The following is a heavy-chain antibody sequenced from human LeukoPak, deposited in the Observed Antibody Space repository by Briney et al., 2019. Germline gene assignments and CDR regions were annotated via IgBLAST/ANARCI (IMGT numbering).Heavy chain of an antibody. CDR3: ALSGWSTPYYFDY. J-gene: IGHJ4*02. CDR2: IYSGGST. CDR1: GFTVSSNY. Sequence: GGSLRLSCAASGFTVSSNYMSWVRQAPGKRLEWVSVIYSGGSTYYADSVKGRFTISRDNSKNTLYLQMNSLRAEDTAVYYCALSGWSTPYYFDYWGQGTLVTVSS. V-gene: IGHV3-53*01. D-gene: IGHD6-19*01.